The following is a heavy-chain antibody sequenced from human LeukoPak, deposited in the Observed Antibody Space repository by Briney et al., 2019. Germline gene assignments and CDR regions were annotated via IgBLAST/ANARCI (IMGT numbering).Heavy chain of an antibody. Sequence: GGSLRLSCAASGFTFSSYNINWVRQAPGKGLEWVSYISSSRRTISYADSVKGRFTISRDNAKNSLYLQMNSLRAEDTAVYYCARDDKGLGDAFDVWGQGTMVTVSS. CDR3: ARDDKGLGDAFDV. D-gene: IGHD3-16*01. V-gene: IGHV3-48*01. CDR1: GFTFSSYN. J-gene: IGHJ3*01. CDR2: ISSSRRTI.